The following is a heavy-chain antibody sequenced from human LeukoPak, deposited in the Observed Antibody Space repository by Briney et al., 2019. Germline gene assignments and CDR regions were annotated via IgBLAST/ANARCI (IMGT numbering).Heavy chain of an antibody. CDR3: ARGAYCSGGRCPGAFDI. Sequence: GGSLRLSCAASGFTFSNYAMYWVRQAPGKGLEWVTIIWYDGSNKDYADSVKGRFTISRDNSKNTLYLQMNSLRAEDTAVYYCARGAYCSGGRCPGAFDIWGQWTMVTVSS. D-gene: IGHD2-15*01. CDR1: GFTFSNYA. V-gene: IGHV3-33*01. CDR2: IWYDGSNK. J-gene: IGHJ3*02.